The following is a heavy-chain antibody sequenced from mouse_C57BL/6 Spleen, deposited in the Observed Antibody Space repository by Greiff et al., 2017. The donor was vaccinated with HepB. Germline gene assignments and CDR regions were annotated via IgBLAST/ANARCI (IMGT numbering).Heavy chain of an antibody. J-gene: IGHJ4*01. D-gene: IGHD2-1*01. CDR1: GYTFTSYW. CDR3: AREGVGYGNYAMDY. CDR2: IDPSDSET. V-gene: IGHV1-52*01. Sequence: QVQLQQPGAELVRPGSSVKLSCKASGYTFTSYWMHWVKQRPIQGLEWIGNIDPSDSETHYNQKFKDKATLTVDKSSSTAYMQLSSLTSEDSAVYYCAREGVGYGNYAMDYWGQGTSVTVSS.